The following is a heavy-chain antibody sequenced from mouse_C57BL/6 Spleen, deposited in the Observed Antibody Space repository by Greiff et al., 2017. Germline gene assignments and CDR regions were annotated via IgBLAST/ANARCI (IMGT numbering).Heavy chain of an antibody. CDR2: INPGSGGT. CDR1: GYAFTNYL. D-gene: IGHD2-14*01. J-gene: IGHJ2*01. Sequence: QVQLQQSGAELVRPGTSVKVSCKASGYAFTNYLIEWVKQRPGQGLEWIGVINPGSGGTNYNEKFKGKATLTVDTSSSTAYMQLSSLTSEDSAVYYCARGGGNYWGQGTTLTVSS. V-gene: IGHV1-54*01. CDR3: ARGGGNY.